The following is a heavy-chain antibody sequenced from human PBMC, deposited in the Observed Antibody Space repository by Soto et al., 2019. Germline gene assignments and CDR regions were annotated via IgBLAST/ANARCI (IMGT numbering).Heavy chain of an antibody. CDR3: AREADPLICSGGSCYGGWFDP. CDR1: GGSISSYY. J-gene: IGHJ5*02. D-gene: IGHD2-15*01. CDR2: IYYSGST. V-gene: IGHV4-59*01. Sequence: QVQLQESGPGLGKPSETLSLTCTVSGGSISSYYWSWIRQPPGKGLEWIGNIYYSGSTNYNPSLESRVTISVGTSRNQFSLKLSSVTAADTAVYYCAREADPLICSGGSCYGGWFDPWGQGTLVTVSS.